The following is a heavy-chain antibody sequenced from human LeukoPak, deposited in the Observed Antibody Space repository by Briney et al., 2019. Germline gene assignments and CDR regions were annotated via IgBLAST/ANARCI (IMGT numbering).Heavy chain of an antibody. Sequence: SETLSLTCAFYGGSFSGYYWSWIRQPPGKGLEWIGEINHSGGTKYNPSLKSRLTISIDTSKNQFSLKLSSVTAADTAMYYCARTKKVDHGDYENYFDYWGQGTRVTVS. V-gene: IGHV4-34*01. J-gene: IGHJ4*02. CDR2: INHSGGT. CDR3: ARTKKVDHGDYENYFDY. CDR1: GGSFSGYY. D-gene: IGHD4-17*01.